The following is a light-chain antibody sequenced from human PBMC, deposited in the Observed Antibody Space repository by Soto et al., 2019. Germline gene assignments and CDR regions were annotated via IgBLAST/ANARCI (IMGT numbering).Light chain of an antibody. V-gene: IGLV2-11*01. J-gene: IGLJ2*01. CDR2: DVS. Sequence: QSALTQPRSVSGSPGQSVTISCTGTSSDVGGYNYVSWYQQHPGKAPELMICDVSKRPSGVPDRFSGSKSGNRASLTISGLQAEDEADYYCCSYAGSYTLVFGGGTKLTVL. CDR3: CSYAGSYTLV. CDR1: SSDVGGYNY.